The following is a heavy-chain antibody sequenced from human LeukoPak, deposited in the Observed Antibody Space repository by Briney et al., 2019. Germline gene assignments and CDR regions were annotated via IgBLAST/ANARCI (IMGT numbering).Heavy chain of an antibody. J-gene: IGHJ4*02. V-gene: IGHV3-9*01. D-gene: IGHD1-1*01. CDR2: ISWNSGSI. CDR3: AKGSRYNWNDGAFDY. CDR1: GFTFDDYA. Sequence: GGSLRLSCAASGFTFDDYAMHWVRQAPGKGLEWVSGISWNSGSIGYADSVKGRFTISRDNAKNSLYLQMNSLRAEDTAVYYCAKGSRYNWNDGAFDYWGQGTLVTVSS.